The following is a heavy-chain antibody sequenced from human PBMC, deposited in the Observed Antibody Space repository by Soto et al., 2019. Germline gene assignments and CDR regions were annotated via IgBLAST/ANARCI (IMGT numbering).Heavy chain of an antibody. D-gene: IGHD2-2*01. CDR3: ARTRLGYCSSTSCYGGYYFDY. J-gene: IGHJ4*02. CDR1: GGSISSYY. Sequence: PSETLSLTCTVSGGSISSYYWSWIRQPPGKGLEWIGYIYYSGSTNYNPSLKSRVTISVDTSKNQFSLKLSSVTAADTAVYYCARTRLGYCSSTSCYGGYYFDYWGQGTLVTVSS. V-gene: IGHV4-59*08. CDR2: IYYSGST.